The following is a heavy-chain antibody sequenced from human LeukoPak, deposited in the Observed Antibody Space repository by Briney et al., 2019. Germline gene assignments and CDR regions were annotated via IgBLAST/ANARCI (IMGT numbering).Heavy chain of an antibody. J-gene: IGHJ4*02. CDR3: SKAPYYVLPCFDY. V-gene: IGHV3-23*01. Sequence: GGSLRLSCAASGITFSTYAMSWVRQAPGKGLEWVSGINNNGGETYYADSVKGRFTISRDNSKNTLYLQMNSLRAEDTAVYYCSKAPYYVLPCFDYWGQGTLVTVSS. CDR2: INNNGGET. D-gene: IGHD3-10*01. CDR1: GITFSTYA.